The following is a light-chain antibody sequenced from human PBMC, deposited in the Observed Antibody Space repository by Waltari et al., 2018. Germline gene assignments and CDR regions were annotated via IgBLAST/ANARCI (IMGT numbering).Light chain of an antibody. J-gene: IGLJ2*01. CDR2: GND. V-gene: IGLV1-51*02. CDR3: GTWDNTLSAV. Sequence: QSVLTQPPSVSAAPGQKVTISCSGSTSNIGNNYVSWYQQFPGAAPKVLIYGNDKRATGMPDRFSGSKSGTSATLDITGLQTGDEADYYCGTWDNTLSAVFDGGTKVTVL. CDR1: TSNIGNNY.